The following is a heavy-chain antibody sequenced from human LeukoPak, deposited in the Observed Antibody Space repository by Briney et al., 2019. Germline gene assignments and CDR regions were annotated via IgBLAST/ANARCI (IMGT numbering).Heavy chain of an antibody. CDR2: INPNSGGT. J-gene: IGHJ6*03. CDR3: AREGAMVRGVMAYYYMDV. D-gene: IGHD3-10*01. V-gene: IGHV1-2*02. Sequence: ASVKVSCKASGYTFTGYYMHWVRQAPGQGLVWMGWINPNSGGTNYAQKFQGRVTMTRDTSISTAYMELSRLRSDDTAVYYCAREGAMVRGVMAYYYMDVWGKGTTVTISS. CDR1: GYTFTGYY.